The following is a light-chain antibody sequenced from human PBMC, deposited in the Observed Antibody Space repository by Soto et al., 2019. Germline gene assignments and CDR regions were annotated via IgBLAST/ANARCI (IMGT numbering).Light chain of an antibody. CDR3: QHLNDYRYT. CDR1: QSVGRN. V-gene: IGKV3-15*01. J-gene: IGKJ2*01. CDR2: GAS. Sequence: EIVMTQSPATLSVSPGERATLSCRASQSVGRNLAWYQQKPGQAPRLLIYGASTRATGIPARFSGSGSGTEFTLTISSLQSEDFATYYCQHLNDYRYTFGQGTKVEIK.